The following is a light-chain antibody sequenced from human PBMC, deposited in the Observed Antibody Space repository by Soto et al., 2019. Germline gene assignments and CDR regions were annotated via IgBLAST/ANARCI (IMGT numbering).Light chain of an antibody. Sequence: DIQLTQSPSSVSASVGDRVTLTCRASQGISTWLAWYQQRPGKAPQLLIFAASSLQSGVPSRFSGSGSGTDFTLTISSLQPEDFATYYCQHTNSFPYTFGQGTKLDIK. CDR1: QGISTW. J-gene: IGKJ2*01. V-gene: IGKV1-12*01. CDR2: AAS. CDR3: QHTNSFPYT.